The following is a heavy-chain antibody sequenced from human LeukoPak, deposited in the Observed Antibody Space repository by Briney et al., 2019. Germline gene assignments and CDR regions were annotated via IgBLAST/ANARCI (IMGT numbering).Heavy chain of an antibody. Sequence: PGGSLRLFCGASGFTFSDYYMSWIRQAPGKGLEWVSYISSSGSTIYYADSVKGRFTISRDNAKNSLYLQMNSLRAEDTAVYYCARDHPSKVVDYWGQGTLVTVSS. CDR2: ISSSGSTI. J-gene: IGHJ4*02. CDR3: ARDHPSKVVDY. V-gene: IGHV3-11*01. CDR1: GFTFSDYY.